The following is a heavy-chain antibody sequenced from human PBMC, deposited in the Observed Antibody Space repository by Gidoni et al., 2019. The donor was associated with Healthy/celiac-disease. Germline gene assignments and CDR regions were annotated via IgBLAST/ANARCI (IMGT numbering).Heavy chain of an antibody. V-gene: IGHV3-23*01. CDR2: IRGSGGST. CDR3: AKDNLSDSSGWPENWFDP. D-gene: IGHD6-19*01. J-gene: IGHJ5*02. Sequence: EVQLLESGGGLVQPGGSLRLSCAASGFTFSSYAMSWVRQAPGKGLEWVAAIRGSGGSTYYADSVKGRFTISRDNSKNTLYLQMNSLRAEDTAVYYCAKDNLSDSSGWPENWFDPWGQGTLVTVSS. CDR1: GFTFSSYA.